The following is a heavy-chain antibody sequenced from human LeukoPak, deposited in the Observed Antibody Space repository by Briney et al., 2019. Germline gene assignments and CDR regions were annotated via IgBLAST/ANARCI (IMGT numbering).Heavy chain of an antibody. J-gene: IGHJ4*02. Sequence: GGSLRLSCAASGFTFSSYDMHWVRQATGKGLEWVSAIGTAGDTYYPGSVKGRFTISRENAKNSLYLQMNSLRAGDTAVYYCAIGTTETGWLYWGQGTLVTVSP. CDR1: GFTFSSYD. CDR3: AIGTTETGWLY. CDR2: IGTAGDT. D-gene: IGHD5-24*01. V-gene: IGHV3-13*01.